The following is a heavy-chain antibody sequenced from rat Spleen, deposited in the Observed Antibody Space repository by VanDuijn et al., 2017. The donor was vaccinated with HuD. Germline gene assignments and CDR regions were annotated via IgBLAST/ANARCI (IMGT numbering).Heavy chain of an antibody. D-gene: IGHD1-7*01. V-gene: IGHV5S13*01. CDR1: GFTFSNYG. CDR3: AVAGYGY. CDR2: ISTGGGNT. J-gene: IGHJ2*01. Sequence: EVQLVESGGGLVQPGRSLKLSCAASGFTFSNYGMAWVRQTPTKGLEWVASISTGGGNTYYPDSVKGRFTISRNNAENIVYLQMNSLKSEDTATYYCAVAGYGYWGQGVMVTVSS.